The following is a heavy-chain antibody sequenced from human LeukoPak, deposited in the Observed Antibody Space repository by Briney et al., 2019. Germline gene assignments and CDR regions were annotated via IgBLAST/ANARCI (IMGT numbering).Heavy chain of an antibody. J-gene: IGHJ4*02. D-gene: IGHD1-7*01. CDR1: GFTFSSYA. Sequence: GRSLRLSCAVSGFTFSSYAMHWVRQAPGKGLEWVAVVSYDGSNKYYADSVKGRFTISRDNSKNTLYLQMNSLRAEDTAVYYCARDLTGTTSIVGGWGQGTLVTVSS. V-gene: IGHV3-30*03. CDR2: VSYDGSNK. CDR3: ARDLTGTTSIVGG.